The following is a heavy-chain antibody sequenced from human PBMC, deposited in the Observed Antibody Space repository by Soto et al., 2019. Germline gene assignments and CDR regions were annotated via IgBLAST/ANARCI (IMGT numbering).Heavy chain of an antibody. CDR1: GYTFTNYY. Sequence: QVQLVQSGAEVKKPGASVRVSCKASGYTFTNYYIHWVRQAPGQGLEWLAIVNPTGGSTNYAQKSQGRITVTFDTSTSTVFMELNSMRYEDTAVYYCARHLAAGDSWGQGTLVTVSS. CDR3: ARHLAAGDS. D-gene: IGHD6-25*01. V-gene: IGHV1-46*03. CDR2: VNPTGGST. J-gene: IGHJ4*02.